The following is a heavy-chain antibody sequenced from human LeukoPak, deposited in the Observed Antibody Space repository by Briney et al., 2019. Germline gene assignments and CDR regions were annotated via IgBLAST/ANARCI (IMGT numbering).Heavy chain of an antibody. V-gene: IGHV4-59*01. D-gene: IGHD3-22*01. CDR3: ARDDYYDSSGYLAGLGY. CDR2: IYHSGST. Sequence: PSETLSLTCTVSGGSISSYYWSWIRQPPGKGLEWIGYIYHSGSTNYTSSLKSRVTISVDTSNNQFSLELSSVTAADTAVYYCARDDYYDSSGYLAGLGYWGQGTLVTVSS. J-gene: IGHJ4*02. CDR1: GGSISSYY.